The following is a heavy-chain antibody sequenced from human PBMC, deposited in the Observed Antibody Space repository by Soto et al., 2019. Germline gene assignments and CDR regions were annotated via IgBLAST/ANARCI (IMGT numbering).Heavy chain of an antibody. J-gene: IGHJ6*02. CDR2: IIPIFGTA. Sequence: SVKVSCKASGGTFSSYAISWVRQAPGQGLEWMGGIIPIFGTANYAQKFQGRVTITADESTSTAYMELSSLRSEDTAVYYCARALYQLLSGRYYYYYYGMDVWAQGTTVTVSS. D-gene: IGHD2-2*01. V-gene: IGHV1-69*13. CDR3: ARALYQLLSGRYYYYYYGMDV. CDR1: GGTFSSYA.